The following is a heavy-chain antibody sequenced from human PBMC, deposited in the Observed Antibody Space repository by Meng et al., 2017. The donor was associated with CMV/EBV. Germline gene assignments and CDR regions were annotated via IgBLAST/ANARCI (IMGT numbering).Heavy chain of an antibody. Sequence: GGSLRLSCAASGFTFSSYGMHWVRQAPGKGLEWVAVIWYDGSNKYYADSVKGRFTISRDNSKNTLYLQMNSLRAEDTAVYYCARERVRNFVVAPGASRTAAPAGMDVWGQGTAVTVSS. CDR2: IWYDGSNK. V-gene: IGHV3-33*01. J-gene: IGHJ6*02. CDR3: ARERVRNFVVAPGASRTAAPAGMDV. CDR1: GFTFSSYG. D-gene: IGHD2-2*01.